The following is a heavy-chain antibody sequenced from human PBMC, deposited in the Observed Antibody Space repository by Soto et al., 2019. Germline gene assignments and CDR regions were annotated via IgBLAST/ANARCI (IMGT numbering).Heavy chain of an antibody. D-gene: IGHD6-6*01. CDR3: ARPYFSSSSMFDY. V-gene: IGHV4-30-2*01. CDR2: IYHSGST. J-gene: IGHJ4*02. Sequence: SETLSLTCAVSGGSISSGGYSWSWIRQPPGKGLEWIGYIYHSGSTYYNPSLKSRVTISVDRSKNQFSLKLSSVTAADTAVYYCARPYFSSSSMFDYWGQGTLVTVSS. CDR1: GGSISSGGYS.